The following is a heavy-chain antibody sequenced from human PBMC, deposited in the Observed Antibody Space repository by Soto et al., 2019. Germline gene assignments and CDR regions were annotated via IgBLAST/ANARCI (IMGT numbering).Heavy chain of an antibody. D-gene: IGHD6-13*01. J-gene: IGHJ5*02. Sequence: QVQLVQSGAEVKKPGASVKVSCKASGYTFTSYGISWVRQAPGQGLEWMGWISAYNGNTNYAQKLQGRVTMTTDTSTSTAYRELRSLRSDDTAVYYCAREMGDRAAAGNWFDPWGQGTLVTVSS. V-gene: IGHV1-18*01. CDR1: GYTFTSYG. CDR3: AREMGDRAAAGNWFDP. CDR2: ISAYNGNT.